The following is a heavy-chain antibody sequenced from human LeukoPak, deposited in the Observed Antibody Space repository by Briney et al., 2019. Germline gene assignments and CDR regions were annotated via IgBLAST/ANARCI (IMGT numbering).Heavy chain of an antibody. Sequence: GGSLRLSCAASGFSISTYEMNWVRQAPGKGLEWVSYISSSGSTIYYADSVKGRFTISRDNAKNSLYLQMNSLRAEDTAVYYCAELGITMIGGVWGKGTTVTISS. CDR2: ISSSGSTI. CDR3: AELGITMIGGV. J-gene: IGHJ6*04. V-gene: IGHV3-48*03. CDR1: GFSISTYE. D-gene: IGHD3-10*02.